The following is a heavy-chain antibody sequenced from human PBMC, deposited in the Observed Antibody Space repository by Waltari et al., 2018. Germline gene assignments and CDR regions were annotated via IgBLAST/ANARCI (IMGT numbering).Heavy chain of an antibody. CDR2: IYYRGIT. V-gene: IGHV4-59*01. J-gene: IGHJ6*02. CDR3: ARLMKTYKYYYYYGMDV. D-gene: IGHD1-20*01. CDR1: GGSISSYY. Sequence: QVQLQESGPGLVKPSETLSLTCTVSGGSISSYYWSWIRQPPGKGLEWIGYIYYRGITNYNPSPKSLVTISVDTSKNQFSLKLSAVTAADTAVYYCARLMKTYKYYYYYGMDVWGQGTTVTVSS.